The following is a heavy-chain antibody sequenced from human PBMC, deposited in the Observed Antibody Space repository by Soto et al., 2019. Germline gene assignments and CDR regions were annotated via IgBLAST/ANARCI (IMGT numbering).Heavy chain of an antibody. Sequence: SETLSLTCAVYGGSFSGYYWSWIRQPPGKGLEWIGEINHSGSTNYNPSLKSRVTISVDTSKNQFSLKLSSVTAADTAVYYCARGGDCSGGSCHIDFDYWGQGTLVTVSS. D-gene: IGHD2-15*01. V-gene: IGHV4-34*01. CDR2: INHSGST. CDR1: GGSFSGYY. J-gene: IGHJ4*02. CDR3: ARGGDCSGGSCHIDFDY.